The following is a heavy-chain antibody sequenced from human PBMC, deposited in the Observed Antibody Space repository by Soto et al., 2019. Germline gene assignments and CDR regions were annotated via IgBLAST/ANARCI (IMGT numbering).Heavy chain of an antibody. J-gene: IGHJ5*02. CDR1: GYSLTTHW. CDR2: IYPSDSTV. D-gene: IGHD1-7*01. CDR3: ARGNVANYFEP. V-gene: IGHV5-51*01. Sequence: PGESLKISCEGSGYSLTTHWIVWVRQMPGKGLEWMGIIYPSDSTVKYSPSVQGQVTMSVDKSISTAYLQWSSLKASDAAVYYCARGNVANYFEPWGQGTLVTVSS.